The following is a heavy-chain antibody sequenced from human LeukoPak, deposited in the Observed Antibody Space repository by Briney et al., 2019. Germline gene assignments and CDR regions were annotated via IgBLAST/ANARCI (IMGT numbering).Heavy chain of an antibody. CDR2: INHSGST. J-gene: IGHJ4*02. V-gene: IGHV4-34*01. CDR1: GGSFSGYY. CDR3: ARRSYYCGSGIRKTLDY. D-gene: IGHD3-10*01. Sequence: SETLSLTCAVYGGSFSGYYWSWIRQPPGKGLEWIGEINHSGSTNYNPSLKSRVTISVDTSKNQFSLKLSSVTAADTAVYYCARRSYYCGSGIRKTLDYWGQGTLVTVSS.